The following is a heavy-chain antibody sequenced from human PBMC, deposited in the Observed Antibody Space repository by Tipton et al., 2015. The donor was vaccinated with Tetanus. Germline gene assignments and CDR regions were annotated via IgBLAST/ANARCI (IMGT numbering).Heavy chain of an antibody. D-gene: IGHD6-13*01. V-gene: IGHV4-34*01. J-gene: IGHJ4*02. CDR1: GGSFSAYY. CDR2: INHSGST. CDR3: ARSIAAAAVWPYDF. Sequence: TLSLTCAVYGGSFSAYYWSWIRQSPGKGLEWIGEINHSGSTTYSPSFESRITMSVDTTKKRISLRLASLMAADTAVHFCARSIAAAAVWPYDFWGQGTLVTVSA.